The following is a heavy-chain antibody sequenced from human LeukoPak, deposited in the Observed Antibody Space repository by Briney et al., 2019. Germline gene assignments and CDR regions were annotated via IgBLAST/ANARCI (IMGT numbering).Heavy chain of an antibody. CDR3: ARGQLPTGAVLDY. CDR2: IKQDGSEK. J-gene: IGHJ4*02. D-gene: IGHD5-18*01. CDR1: GFTFSSHW. V-gene: IGHV3-7*01. Sequence: GGSLRLSCAASGFTFSSHWMSWVRQAPGKGLEWVANIKQDGSEKYYVDSVKGRFTISRDNAKNSLYLQMNSLRAEDTAVYYCARGQLPTGAVLDYWGQGTLVTVSS.